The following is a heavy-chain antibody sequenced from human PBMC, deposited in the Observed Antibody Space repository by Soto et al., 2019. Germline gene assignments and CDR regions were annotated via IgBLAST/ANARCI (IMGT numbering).Heavy chain of an antibody. CDR2: IYSVGST. Sequence: GGSLRLSCTASGFTVTDNFLSWVRQAPGKGLEWISVIYSVGSTYYADSVKGRFTISRGNSKNTLYPQMNSLRVEDTAVYYCACRGGSQDAYFDYWGQGTLVTVSS. J-gene: IGHJ4*02. D-gene: IGHD2-15*01. V-gene: IGHV3-53*01. CDR1: GFTVTDNF. CDR3: ACRGGSQDAYFDY.